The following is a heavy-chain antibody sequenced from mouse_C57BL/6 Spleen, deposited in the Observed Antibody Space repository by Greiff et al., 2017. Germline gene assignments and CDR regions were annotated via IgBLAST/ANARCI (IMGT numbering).Heavy chain of an antibody. CDR3: AREYYSNPGDY. CDR1: GFSLTSYG. V-gene: IGHV2-2*01. J-gene: IGHJ2*01. CDR2: IWSGGST. D-gene: IGHD2-5*01. Sequence: QVQLQQSGPGLVQPSQSLSITCTVSGFSLTSYGVHWVRQSPGKGLEWLGGIWSGGSTDDNAAYIYRLSISKDNSKSQVFFKMNSLQADDTAIYYCAREYYSNPGDYWGQGTTLTVSS.